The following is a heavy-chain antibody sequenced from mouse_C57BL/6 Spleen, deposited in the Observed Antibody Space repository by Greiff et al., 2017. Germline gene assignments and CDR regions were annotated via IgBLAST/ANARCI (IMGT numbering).Heavy chain of an antibody. Sequence: QVQLKESGPELVKPGASVKISCKASGYAFSSSWMNWVKQRPGKGLEWIGRFYPGDGDTNYNGKFKGKATLTADKSSSTAYMQLSRLTSEDSAVYFCARSEGLYYAMDYWGQGTLVTVSA. D-gene: IGHD2-4*01. CDR2: FYPGDGDT. CDR3: ARSEGLYYAMDY. CDR1: GYAFSSSW. V-gene: IGHV1-82*01. J-gene: IGHJ4*01.